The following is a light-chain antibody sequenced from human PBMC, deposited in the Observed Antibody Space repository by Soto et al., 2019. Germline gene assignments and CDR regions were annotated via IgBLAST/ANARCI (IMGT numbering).Light chain of an antibody. J-gene: IGLJ3*02. CDR2: EVS. CDR3: TSYVGSNIWV. Sequence: QSALTQPPSASGSPGQSVTISCTGTSSDVGAYKDVSWYQQYPGKAPKLMIYEVSKRPSGVPDRFSGSKSGNTASLTVSGLQAEDEADYYCTSYVGSNIWVFGGGTTLTVL. CDR1: SSDVGAYKD. V-gene: IGLV2-8*01.